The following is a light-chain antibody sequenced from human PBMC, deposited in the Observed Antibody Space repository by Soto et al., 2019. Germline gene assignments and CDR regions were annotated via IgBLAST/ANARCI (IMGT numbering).Light chain of an antibody. CDR1: QSVLYSSNNKNY. J-gene: IGKJ4*01. CDR3: HQYYINPPLT. CDR2: WSS. Sequence: DIVMTQSPDSLAVSLGERATINCKSSQSVLYSSNNKNYLAWYQHKPGQPPKLLIYWSSARESGVPDRFSGSGSGTDCTLTMSSLQAEHVAVYYCHQYYINPPLTFGGGTKVEIK. V-gene: IGKV4-1*01.